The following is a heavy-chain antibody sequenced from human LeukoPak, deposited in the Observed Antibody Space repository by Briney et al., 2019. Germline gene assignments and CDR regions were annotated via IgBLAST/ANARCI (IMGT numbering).Heavy chain of an antibody. J-gene: IGHJ4*02. D-gene: IGHD6-19*01. CDR1: GFTFSSYA. CDR2: IGGSGSRT. V-gene: IGHV3-23*01. Sequence: SGGSLRLSCAASGFTFSSYAMSWVRQAPGKSLEWVSGIGGSGSRTYYADSVKGRFTIPRDNSKSTLYLQMNSLRAEDTAIYYCAKKYGVTVYGSGLNYFDYWGQGTLVTVSS. CDR3: AKKYGVTVYGSGLNYFDY.